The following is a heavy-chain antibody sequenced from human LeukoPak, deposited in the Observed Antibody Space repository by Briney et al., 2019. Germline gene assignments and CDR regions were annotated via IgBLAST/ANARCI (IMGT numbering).Heavy chain of an antibody. J-gene: IGHJ6*03. Sequence: SETLSLTCTVSGGSISSYYWGWIRQPPGKGLEWIGSIYYSGSTYYNPSLKSRVTISVDTSKNQFSLKLSSVTAADTAVYYCASLGYCSGGSCLYYYYYMDVWGKGTTVTVSS. CDR3: ASLGYCSGGSCLYYYYYMDV. V-gene: IGHV4-39*07. D-gene: IGHD2-15*01. CDR2: IYYSGST. CDR1: GGSISSYY.